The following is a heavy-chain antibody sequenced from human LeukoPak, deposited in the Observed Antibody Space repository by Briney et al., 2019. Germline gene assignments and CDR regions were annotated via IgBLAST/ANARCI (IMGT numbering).Heavy chain of an antibody. V-gene: IGHV3-21*01. D-gene: IGHD6-13*01. J-gene: IGHJ4*02. CDR3: ASPYSSRWYELCY. CDR2: ISSSSSYI. CDR1: GFTVSSNY. Sequence: GGSLRLSCAASGFTVSSNYMSWVRQAPGKGLEWVSSISSSSSYIYYADSVKGRFTISRDNAKNSLYLQLNSLRAEDTAVYYCASPYSSRWYELCYWGQGTLVTVSS.